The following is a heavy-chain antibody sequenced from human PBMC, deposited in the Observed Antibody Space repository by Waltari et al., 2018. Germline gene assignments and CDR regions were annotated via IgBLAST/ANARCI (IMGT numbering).Heavy chain of an antibody. CDR1: GYTFTSSG. CDR3: ARYCSSTSCKLNLDY. J-gene: IGHJ4*02. Sequence: QVQLVQSGAEVKKPGASVKVSCKASGYTFTSSGISWVRQAPGQGLEWMGWISAYNGNTNYAQKLQGRVTMTTDTSTSTAYMELRSLRSDDTAVYYCARYCSSTSCKLNLDYWGQGTLVTVSS. CDR2: ISAYNGNT. V-gene: IGHV1-18*01. D-gene: IGHD2-2*01.